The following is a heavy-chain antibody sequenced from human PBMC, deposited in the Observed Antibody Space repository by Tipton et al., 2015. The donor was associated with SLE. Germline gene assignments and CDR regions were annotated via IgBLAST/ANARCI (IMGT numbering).Heavy chain of an antibody. Sequence: QLVQSGAEVKKPGASVKVSCKASGYTFTGYYMHWVRQAPGQGLEWMGWINPNSGGTNYAQKFQGRVTMTRDTSISTAYMELSRLRSDDTAVYYCARDYYDSSGYSHAFDIWGQGTMVTVSS. CDR1: GYTFTGYY. CDR3: ARDYYDSSGYSHAFDI. J-gene: IGHJ3*02. D-gene: IGHD3-22*01. V-gene: IGHV1-2*02. CDR2: INPNSGGT.